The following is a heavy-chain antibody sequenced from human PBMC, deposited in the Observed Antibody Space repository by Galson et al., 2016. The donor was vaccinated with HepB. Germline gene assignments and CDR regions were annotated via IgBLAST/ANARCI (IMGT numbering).Heavy chain of an antibody. CDR3: ARDPYHYDSRGYTTGFDV. Sequence: SLRLSCAASGFIVNNNYMNWVRQAPGKGLEWVSVIYSDGSTYYADSVKGRFTISEDNSKNMLYLQMNTLRAEDTAVYYCARDPYHYDSRGYTTGFDVWGQGTMVTVSS. CDR1: GFIVNNNY. CDR2: IYSDGST. D-gene: IGHD3-22*01. V-gene: IGHV3-53*01. J-gene: IGHJ3*01.